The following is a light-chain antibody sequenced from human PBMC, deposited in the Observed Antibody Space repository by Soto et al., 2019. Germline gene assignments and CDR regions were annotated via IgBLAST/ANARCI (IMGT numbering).Light chain of an antibody. Sequence: QSALTQPASVSGSPGQSLTISCTGTSSDVGGYNYVSWYQQHPGKAPKLMIYEVSNRPSGVSNRFSGSKSGNTASLTISGIQAEDEADYYCSSYTSSSLYVFGTGTKLTVL. CDR2: EVS. J-gene: IGLJ1*01. CDR1: SSDVGGYNY. V-gene: IGLV2-14*01. CDR3: SSYTSSSLYV.